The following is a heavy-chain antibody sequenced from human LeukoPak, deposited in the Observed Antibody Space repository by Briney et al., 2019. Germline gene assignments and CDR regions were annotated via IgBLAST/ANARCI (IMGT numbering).Heavy chain of an antibody. V-gene: IGHV4-39*01. CDR1: GGSISSSSYY. D-gene: IGHD6-19*01. CDR2: IYYSGST. CDR3: ARQWPYSSGRGFDY. Sequence: TSETLSLTCTVSGGSISSSSYYWGWVRQPPGKGLEWIGSIYYSGSTYYNPSLKSRVTISVDTSKNQFSLKLSSVTAADTAVYYCARQWPYSSGRGFDYWGQGTLVTVSS. J-gene: IGHJ4*02.